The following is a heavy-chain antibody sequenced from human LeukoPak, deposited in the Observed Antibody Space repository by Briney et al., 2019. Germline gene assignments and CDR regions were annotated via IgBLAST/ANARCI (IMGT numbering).Heavy chain of an antibody. V-gene: IGHV4-31*03. CDR2: IYYSGST. D-gene: IGHD3-22*01. Sequence: SETLSLTCTVSGGSISSGGYYWSWIRQHPGKGLEWIGYIYYSGSTYYNPSLKSRVTISVDTSKNQFSLKLSSVTAADTAVYYCARVVLGFNSYYESSGPSDAFDIWGQGTMVTVSS. CDR1: GGSISSGGYY. CDR3: ARVVLGFNSYYESSGPSDAFDI. J-gene: IGHJ3*02.